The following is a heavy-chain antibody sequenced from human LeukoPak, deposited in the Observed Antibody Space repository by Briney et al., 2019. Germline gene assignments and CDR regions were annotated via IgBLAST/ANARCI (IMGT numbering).Heavy chain of an antibody. CDR1: GYTFTSYG. V-gene: IGHV1-18*04. D-gene: IGHD3-9*01. J-gene: IGHJ6*04. CDR2: IGAYNGNT. CDR3: ARDVLRYFDQPNGMDV. Sequence: ASVKVSCKASGYTFTSYGISWVRQAPGQGLEWMGWIGAYNGNTNYAQKLQGRVTMTTDTSTSTAYMELRSLRSDDTAVYYCARDVLRYFDQPNGMDVWGKGTTVTVSS.